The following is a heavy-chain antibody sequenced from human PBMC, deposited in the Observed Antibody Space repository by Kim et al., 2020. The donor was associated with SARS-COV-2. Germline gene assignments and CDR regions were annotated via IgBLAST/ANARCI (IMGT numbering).Heavy chain of an antibody. Sequence: SETLSLTCTVSGGCISSGGYYWSWIRQHPGKGLEWIGYIYYSGSTYYNPSLKSRVTISVDTSKNQFSLKLSSVTAADTAVYYCARSPLTIFGVVTAFDIWGQGTMVTVSS. CDR3: ARSPLTIFGVVTAFDI. D-gene: IGHD3-3*01. CDR1: GGCISSGGYY. J-gene: IGHJ3*02. CDR2: IYYSGST. V-gene: IGHV4-31*03.